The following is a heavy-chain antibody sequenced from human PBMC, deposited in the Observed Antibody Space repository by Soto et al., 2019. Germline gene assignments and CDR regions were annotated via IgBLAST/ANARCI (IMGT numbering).Heavy chain of an antibody. J-gene: IGHJ4*02. D-gene: IGHD3-16*01. CDR3: ARDFTGWPPDGVDS. CDR2: ISAYNGNT. V-gene: IGHV1-18*01. Sequence: QVHLVQSGAEVKMPGASVKVSCKASGFTFTSYAFTWVRQAPGQGLEWMGWISAYNGNTNYARNFRGRVTMTTDSSTSTVYMELGRLTSDDTAVYFSARDFTGWPPDGVDSWGQGTLVSVSA. CDR1: GFTFTSYA.